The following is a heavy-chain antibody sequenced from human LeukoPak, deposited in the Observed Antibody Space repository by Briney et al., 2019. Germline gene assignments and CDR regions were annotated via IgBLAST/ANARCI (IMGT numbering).Heavy chain of an antibody. D-gene: IGHD3-10*01. Sequence: GGSLRLSCAASGFTFSGSAMHWVRQASGKGLEWVGRIRSKADNYATAYAASVKGRFTISRDDSKNTAYLQMNSLKTEDTAVYYCTGASTGGPSLQSYYRMEVWGKGTTVTVSS. J-gene: IGHJ6*04. CDR3: TGASTGGPSLQSYYRMEV. CDR2: IRSKADNYAT. V-gene: IGHV3-73*01. CDR1: GFTFSGSA.